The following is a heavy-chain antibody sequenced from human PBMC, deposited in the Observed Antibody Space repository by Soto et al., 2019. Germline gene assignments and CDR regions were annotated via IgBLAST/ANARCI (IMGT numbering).Heavy chain of an antibody. CDR3: ARDRAGYNYFDY. CDR2: ISYDGSNK. CDR1: GFTFSSYA. J-gene: IGHJ4*02. Sequence: GGSLRLSSAASGFTFSSYAMHCVRQAPGKGLEWVAVISYDGSNKYYADSVKGRFTISRDNSKNTLYLQMNSLRAEGTAVYYCARDRAGYNYFDYWGQGTLVTVSS. V-gene: IGHV3-30-3*01. D-gene: IGHD5-12*01.